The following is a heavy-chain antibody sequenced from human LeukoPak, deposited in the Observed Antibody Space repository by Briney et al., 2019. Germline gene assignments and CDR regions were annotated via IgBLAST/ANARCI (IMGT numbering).Heavy chain of an antibody. J-gene: IGHJ4*02. V-gene: IGHV4-59*01. CDR2: IYYSGST. D-gene: IGHD3-3*01. CDR3: ARDRGGDFWSSYYDY. CDR1: GGSFSGYY. Sequence: SETLSLTCAVYGGSFSGYYWSWIRQPPGRGLEWIGYIYYSGSTNYNPSLKSRVTISLDTSKNQFSLKLSSVTAADTAIYYCARDRGGDFWSSYYDYWGQGTLVTVSS.